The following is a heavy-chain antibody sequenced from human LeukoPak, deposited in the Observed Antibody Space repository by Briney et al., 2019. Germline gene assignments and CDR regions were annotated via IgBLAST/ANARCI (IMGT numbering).Heavy chain of an antibody. Sequence: GGSLRLSCAASGFTFSSYSMNWVRQAPGKGLEWVSSISSSSSYIYYADSVKGRFTISRDNSKNTLYLQMNSLRAEDTAVYYCARDSYCSSTSCYKGGFDYWGQGTLVTVSS. CDR3: ARDSYCSSTSCYKGGFDY. CDR2: ISSSSSYI. J-gene: IGHJ4*02. V-gene: IGHV3-21*01. D-gene: IGHD2-2*02. CDR1: GFTFSSYS.